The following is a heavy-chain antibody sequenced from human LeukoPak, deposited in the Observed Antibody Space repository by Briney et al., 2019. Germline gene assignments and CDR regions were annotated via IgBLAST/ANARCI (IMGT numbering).Heavy chain of an antibody. V-gene: IGHV3-11*01. D-gene: IGHD3-10*01. Sequence: PGGSLGLSCAASGFTFSDYYMSWIRQAPGKGLEWVSYISSSGSTIYCADSVKGRFTISRDNAKNSLYLQMNSLRAEDTAVYYCARGSYYYYYMDVWGKGTTVTVSS. CDR2: ISSSGSTI. J-gene: IGHJ6*03. CDR3: ARGSYYYYYMDV. CDR1: GFTFSDYY.